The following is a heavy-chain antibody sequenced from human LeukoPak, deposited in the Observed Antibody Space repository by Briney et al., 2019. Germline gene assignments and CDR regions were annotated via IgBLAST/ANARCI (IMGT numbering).Heavy chain of an antibody. J-gene: IGHJ4*02. CDR1: GFTFDNYA. Sequence: PGGSLRLSCAASGFTFDNYAMHWVRQAPGKGLEWVSGISWNSRSIGYADSVRGRFAMSRDNAKNSLYLQMNSLRAEDTALYYCEKDGGGPQLGAFDSWGRGPRVTVSS. V-gene: IGHV3-9*01. D-gene: IGHD3-16*01. CDR3: EKDGGGPQLGAFDS. CDR2: ISWNSRSI.